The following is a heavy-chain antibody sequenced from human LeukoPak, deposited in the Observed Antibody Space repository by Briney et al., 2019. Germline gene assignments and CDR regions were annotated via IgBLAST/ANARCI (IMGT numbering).Heavy chain of an antibody. J-gene: IGHJ6*03. Sequence: ASVKVSCKASGYTFTSYDINWVRQATGQGLEWMGWMNPNSGNTGYAQKFQGRVTITRNTSISTAYMELSSLRSEDTAVYYCARRATAMAYYYYMGVWGKGTTVTVSS. CDR2: MNPNSGNT. D-gene: IGHD5-24*01. CDR1: GYTFTSYD. V-gene: IGHV1-8*03. CDR3: ARRATAMAYYYYMGV.